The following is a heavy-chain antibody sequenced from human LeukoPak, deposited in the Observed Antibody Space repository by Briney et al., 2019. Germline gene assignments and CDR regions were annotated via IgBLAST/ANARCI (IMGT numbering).Heavy chain of an antibody. CDR3: STGGDTAKGGDP. CDR1: GGFISGSGHY. J-gene: IGHJ5*02. V-gene: IGHV4-31*03. Sequence: NPSETLSLTCSVSGGFISGSGHYWTWTRQHPGGGLEWLGFIHPGGTIYYKPSLSSRLTISADTSKNQMSLKLSSVTAADTAVYYCSTGGDTAKGGDPWGQGTMVTVSS. CDR2: IHPGGTI. D-gene: IGHD5-18*01.